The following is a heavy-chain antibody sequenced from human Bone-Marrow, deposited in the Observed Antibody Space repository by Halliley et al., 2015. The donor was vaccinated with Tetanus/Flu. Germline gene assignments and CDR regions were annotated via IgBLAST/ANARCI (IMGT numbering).Heavy chain of an antibody. V-gene: IGHV4-34*01. Sequence: TLSLTCALYGGSFRGHYWIWLRQSPGKGLEWIGEINHSGSTKYNSSLKSRVAMSIDASKSQFYLKLNSVTAADTAVYCCAKGDCDGINCFPWYYYYGMHVWGQGTTVIVSS. D-gene: IGHD2-21*01. J-gene: IGHJ6*02. CDR1: GGSFRGHY. CDR3: AKGDCDGINCFPWYYYYGMHV. CDR2: INHSGST.